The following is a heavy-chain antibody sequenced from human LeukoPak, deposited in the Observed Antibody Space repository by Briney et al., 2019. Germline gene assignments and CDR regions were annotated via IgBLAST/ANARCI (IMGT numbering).Heavy chain of an antibody. CDR2: IRSYIYSGAT. Sequence: PGRSLRLSCTTSGFTFGDYGMSWFRQAPGKGLEWVSFIRSYIYSGATDYAASVRGRFVISRHDSESIAYLQMNSLRTEDTAVYYCARSTYCGGDCYPALGYWGQGTLVTVSS. D-gene: IGHD2-21*02. CDR1: GFTFGDYG. CDR3: ARSTYCGGDCYPALGY. V-gene: IGHV3-49*03. J-gene: IGHJ4*02.